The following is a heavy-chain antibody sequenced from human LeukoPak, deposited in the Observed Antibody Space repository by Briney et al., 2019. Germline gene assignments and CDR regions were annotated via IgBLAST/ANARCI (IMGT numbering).Heavy chain of an antibody. J-gene: IGHJ4*02. CDR3: ARSKWGSPPAIY. Sequence: NPSETLSLTCTVSGGSISSGSYYWSWIRQPAGKGLEWIGEIYHSGSTNYNPSLKSRVTISVDKSKNQFSLKLSSVTAADTAVYYCARSKWGSPPAIYWGQGTLVTVSS. D-gene: IGHD7-27*01. CDR2: IYHSGST. V-gene: IGHV4-61*10. CDR1: GGSISSGSYY.